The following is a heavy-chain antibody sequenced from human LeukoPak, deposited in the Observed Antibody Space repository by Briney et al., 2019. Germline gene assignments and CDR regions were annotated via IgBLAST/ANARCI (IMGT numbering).Heavy chain of an antibody. V-gene: IGHV4-59*01. CDR2: IYYSGST. J-gene: IGHJ4*02. Sequence: SETLSLTCTVSGGSISSYYWSWIRQPPPKGLERIGYIYYSGSTNYNPSLKSRVTISVDTSKNQFSLKLSSVTAADTAVYYCARSKSGYDGRGFDYWGQGTLVTVSS. CDR1: GGSISSYY. CDR3: ARSKSGYDGRGFDY. D-gene: IGHD5-12*01.